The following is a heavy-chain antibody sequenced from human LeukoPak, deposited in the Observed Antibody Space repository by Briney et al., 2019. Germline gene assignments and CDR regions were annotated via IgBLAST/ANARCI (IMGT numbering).Heavy chain of an antibody. J-gene: IGHJ4*02. CDR1: GFTFSSYA. CDR3: AKRPGYYYDSSGYYLPTDY. CDR2: ISGSGGST. D-gene: IGHD3-22*01. Sequence: GGSLRLSCAASGFTFSSYAMSWVRQAPGKGLEWVSAISGSGGSTYYADSVKGRFTISRDNSKNTLYLQMNNLRAEDTAVYYCAKRPGYYYDSSGYYLPTDYWGQGTLVTVSS. V-gene: IGHV3-23*01.